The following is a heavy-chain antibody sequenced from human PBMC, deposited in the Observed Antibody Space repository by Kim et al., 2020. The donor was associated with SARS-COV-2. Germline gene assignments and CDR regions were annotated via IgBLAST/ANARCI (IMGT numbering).Heavy chain of an antibody. CDR2: ISWNSGSI. J-gene: IGHJ3*02. D-gene: IGHD3-22*01. CDR3: AKDADSSGSDAFDI. Sequence: GGSLRLSCAASGFTFDDYAMHWVRQAPGKGLEWVSGISWNSGSIGYADSVKGRFTISRDNAKNSLYLQMNSLRAEDTALYYCAKDADSSGSDAFDIWGQG. V-gene: IGHV3-9*01. CDR1: GFTFDDYA.